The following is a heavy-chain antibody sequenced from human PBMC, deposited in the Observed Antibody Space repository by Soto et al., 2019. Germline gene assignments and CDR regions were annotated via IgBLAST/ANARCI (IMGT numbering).Heavy chain of an antibody. V-gene: IGHV3-23*01. CDR3: AKETGTYSFYLYS. J-gene: IGHJ4*02. Sequence: EVQLLESGGGLVHPGGSLRLSCEASGFTFSSYAMNWVRQGPGKGLEWVSTISGTGGTTKYADSVKGRFTISRDNSKNTLYLKMNSLRAEDTDVFYCAKETGTYSFYLYSWCQGTPVTVSS. CDR1: GFTFSSYA. D-gene: IGHD1-7*01. CDR2: ISGTGGTT.